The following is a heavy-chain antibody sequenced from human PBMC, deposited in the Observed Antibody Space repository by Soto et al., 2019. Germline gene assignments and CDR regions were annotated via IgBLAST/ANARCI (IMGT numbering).Heavy chain of an antibody. CDR1: GGSISSYY. CDR3: ARDDCSSTSCFSHYYYYGVDV. V-gene: IGHV4-4*07. CDR2: IYTSGST. J-gene: IGHJ6*02. D-gene: IGHD2-2*01. Sequence: SETLSLTCTVSGGSISSYYWSWIRQPAGKGLEWIGRIYTSGSTNYNPSLKSRVTMSVDTSKNQFSLKLSSVTAADTAVYYCARDDCSSTSCFSHYYYYGVDVWGQGTTVTVSS.